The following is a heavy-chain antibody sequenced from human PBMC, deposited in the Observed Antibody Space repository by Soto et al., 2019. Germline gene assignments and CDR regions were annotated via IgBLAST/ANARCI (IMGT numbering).Heavy chain of an antibody. V-gene: IGHV1-18*01. CDR1: GYTFTSYG. CDR2: INAYNGNT. Sequence: ASVKVSCKASGYTFTSYGISWVRQAPGQGLEWMGWINAYNGNTNYAQKLQGRVTMTTDTSTSTAYMELRSLRSDDTAVYYCARDHPGYYDSSGYYQLDDYYYYYGMDVWGQGTTVTVSS. D-gene: IGHD3-22*01. CDR3: ARDHPGYYDSSGYYQLDDYYYYYGMDV. J-gene: IGHJ6*02.